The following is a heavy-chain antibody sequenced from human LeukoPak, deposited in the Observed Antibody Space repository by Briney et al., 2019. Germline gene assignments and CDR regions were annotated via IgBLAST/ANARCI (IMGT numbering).Heavy chain of an antibody. V-gene: IGHV3-53*01. CDR3: AREASAYYFDY. J-gene: IGHJ4*02. D-gene: IGHD2-15*01. Sequence: GGSLRLSCAASGFTVNNYYMTWVRQAPGKGLEWVSVIYRSGNTYYADYVKGRFTISRDTSKNTLYLQMNSLRGEDTAVYYCAREASAYYFDYWGQGTLVSVSS. CDR2: IYRSGNT. CDR1: GFTVNNYY.